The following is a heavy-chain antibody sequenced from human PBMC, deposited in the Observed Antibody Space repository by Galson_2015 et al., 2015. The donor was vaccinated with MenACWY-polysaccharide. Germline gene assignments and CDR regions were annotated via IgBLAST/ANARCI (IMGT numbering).Heavy chain of an antibody. Sequence: SLRLSCAASGFTFSSYGMHWVRQAPGKGLEWVAVISYDGSNKYYADSVKGRFTISRDNSKNTLYLQMNSLRAEDTAVYYCAKVVRSITIFGDGFDYWGQGTLVTVSS. CDR3: AKVVRSITIFGDGFDY. D-gene: IGHD3-3*01. V-gene: IGHV3-30*18. CDR2: ISYDGSNK. J-gene: IGHJ4*02. CDR1: GFTFSSYG.